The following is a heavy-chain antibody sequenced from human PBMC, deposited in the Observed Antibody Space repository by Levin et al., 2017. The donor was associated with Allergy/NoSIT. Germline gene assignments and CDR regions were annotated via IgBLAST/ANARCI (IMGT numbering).Heavy chain of an antibody. J-gene: IGHJ6*02. Sequence: ASVKVSCKASGYTFTSYGISWVRQAPGQGLEWMGWISAYNGNTNYAQKLQGRVTMTTDTSTSTAYMELRSLRSDDTAVYYCARVDIVVVPASHGMDVWGQGTTVTVSS. CDR3: ARVDIVVVPASHGMDV. V-gene: IGHV1-18*01. CDR2: ISAYNGNT. CDR1: GYTFTSYG. D-gene: IGHD2-2*03.